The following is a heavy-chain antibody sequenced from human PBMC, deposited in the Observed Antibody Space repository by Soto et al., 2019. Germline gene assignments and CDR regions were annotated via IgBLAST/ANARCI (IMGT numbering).Heavy chain of an antibody. CDR3: AKGVYNWNYGDYFDY. D-gene: IGHD1-7*01. Sequence: QVQLVESGGGVVQPGRSLRLSCAASGFTFSSYGMHWVRQAPGKGLEWVAVISYDGSNKYYADSVKGRFTISRDNSKNTLYLQMNSLRAEDTAVHYCAKGVYNWNYGDYFDYWGQGTLVTVSS. CDR1: GFTFSSYG. J-gene: IGHJ4*02. V-gene: IGHV3-30*18. CDR2: ISYDGSNK.